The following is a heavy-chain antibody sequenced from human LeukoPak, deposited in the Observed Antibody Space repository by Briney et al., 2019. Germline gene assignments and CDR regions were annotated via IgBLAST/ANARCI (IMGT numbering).Heavy chain of an antibody. CDR3: ARVPTNRYVYGQ. CDR1: EIGFSVYW. CDR2: INEDGTSA. V-gene: IGHV3-74*01. D-gene: IGHD3-16*01. J-gene: IGHJ4*02. Sequence: GGLQRFSCAASEIGFSVYWMHWVRQAPGKGLVWVAHINEDGTSASHADSVKGRFTSSRNTARNTLYLQRNSLTVEATALYSGARVPTNRYVYGQGGRGSLVTASS.